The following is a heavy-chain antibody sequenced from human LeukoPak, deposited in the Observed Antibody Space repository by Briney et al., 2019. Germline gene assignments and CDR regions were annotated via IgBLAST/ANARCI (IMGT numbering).Heavy chain of an antibody. CDR2: IKSKTDGGTT. D-gene: IGHD3-22*01. V-gene: IGHV3-15*01. CDR3: TTAPGVSFSSGYYPSFDY. J-gene: IGHJ4*02. Sequence: PGGSLRLSCAASGFTFSNAWMSWVRQAPGKGLEWVGRIKSKTDGGTTDYAAPVKGRFTISGDDSKNTLYLQMNSLKTEDTAVYYCTTAPGVSFSSGYYPSFDYWGQGTLVTVSS. CDR1: GFTFSNAW.